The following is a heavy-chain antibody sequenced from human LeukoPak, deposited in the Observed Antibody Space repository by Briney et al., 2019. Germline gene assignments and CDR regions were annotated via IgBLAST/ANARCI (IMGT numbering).Heavy chain of an antibody. D-gene: IGHD5-18*01. CDR3: AREGGLSRGYSFGH. J-gene: IGHJ4*02. V-gene: IGHV3-30-3*01. Sequence: GGSLRLSCAASGFTFSDYAMHWVRQAPGKGLEWVALTTSDESRKNYADSVKGRFTISRDNSRKTLFLQMNNLRAEGTAVYHCAREGGLSRGYSFGHWGQGTLVTVSS. CDR1: GFTFSDYA. CDR2: TTSDESRK.